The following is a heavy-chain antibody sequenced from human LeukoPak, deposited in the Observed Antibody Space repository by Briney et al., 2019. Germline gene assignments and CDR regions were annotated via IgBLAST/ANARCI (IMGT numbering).Heavy chain of an antibody. CDR2: INHSGST. Sequence: SETLSLTCAVYGGSFSGYYWSWIRQPPGRGLEWIGEINHSGSTNYNPSLKSRVTISVDTSKNQFSLKLSSVTAADTAVYYCARHSDYGDYVNWFDPWGQGTLVTVSS. CDR1: GGSFSGYY. V-gene: IGHV4-34*01. CDR3: ARHSDYGDYVNWFDP. D-gene: IGHD4-17*01. J-gene: IGHJ5*02.